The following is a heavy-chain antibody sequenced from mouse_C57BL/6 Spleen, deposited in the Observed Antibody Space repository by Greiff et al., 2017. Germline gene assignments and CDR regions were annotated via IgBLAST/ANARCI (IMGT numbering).Heavy chain of an antibody. D-gene: IGHD3-2*02. Sequence: VQLKQSGPELVKPGASVKISCKASGYSFTGYYMHWVKQSHGNILDWIGYIYPYNGVSSYNQKFKGKATLTVDKSSSTAYMERRSLTSEDSAVYYCARGGSSGYVYYFDYWGQGTTLTVSS. CDR2: IYPYNGVS. V-gene: IGHV1-31*01. CDR3: ARGGSSGYVYYFDY. J-gene: IGHJ2*01. CDR1: GYSFTGYY.